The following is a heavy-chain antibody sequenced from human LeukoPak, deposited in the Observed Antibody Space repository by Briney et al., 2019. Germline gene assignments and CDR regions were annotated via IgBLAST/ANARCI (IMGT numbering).Heavy chain of an antibody. CDR3: ARDVTGTTNAFDI. J-gene: IGHJ3*02. Sequence: PSETLSLTCSVSGTSITHYFWSWIRQSAGQRLEWIGRISTHGTTTYNPSLSSRVTMSRDTSRSQVSLKLSSVTAADTAIYYCARDVTGTTNAFDIWGQGRMVTVSS. V-gene: IGHV4-4*07. CDR1: GTSITHYF. CDR2: ISTHGTT. D-gene: IGHD1-20*01.